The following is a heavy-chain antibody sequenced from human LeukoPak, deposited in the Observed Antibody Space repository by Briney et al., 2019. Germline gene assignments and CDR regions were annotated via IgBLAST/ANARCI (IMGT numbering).Heavy chain of an antibody. CDR3: ARLDTAMATPDY. Sequence: VASVKVSCKASGYTFTSYGISWVRQAPGQGLEWMGWISAYNGNTNCAQKLQGRVTMTTDTSTSTAHMELRSLRSDDTAVYYCARLDTAMATPDYWGQGTLVTVSS. V-gene: IGHV1-18*04. J-gene: IGHJ4*02. D-gene: IGHD5-18*01. CDR2: ISAYNGNT. CDR1: GYTFTSYG.